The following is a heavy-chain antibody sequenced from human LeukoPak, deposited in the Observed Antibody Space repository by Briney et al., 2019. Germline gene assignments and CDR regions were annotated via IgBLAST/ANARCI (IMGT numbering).Heavy chain of an antibody. V-gene: IGHV3-30*03. CDR1: GFTFTNYG. J-gene: IGHJ4*02. D-gene: IGHD3-10*01. Sequence: GGSLRLSCAASGFTFTNYGMHWVRQAPGKGLEWVALITYDGYYKYYSDSVKGRFTISSDTSRNTLYLQMNSLRAEDTAVYYCARDLSPVVRASPMGYWGQGTPVTVSS. CDR2: ITYDGYYK. CDR3: ARDLSPVVRASPMGY.